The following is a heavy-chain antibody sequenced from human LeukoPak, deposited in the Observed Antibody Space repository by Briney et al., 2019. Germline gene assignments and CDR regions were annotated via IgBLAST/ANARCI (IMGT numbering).Heavy chain of an antibody. J-gene: IGHJ4*02. V-gene: IGHV7-4-1*02. CDR3: ARERGYCNGASCSRSSFDY. CDR2: INTNTGNP. D-gene: IGHD2-15*01. Sequence: GASVKVSCKASGYTFTRNAMNWVRQAPGQGLEWMGWINTNTGNPTYAQGFTGRFVFSLDTSVGTAFLQISSLKAEDTAVYYCARERGYCNGASCSRSSFDYWGQGTLVTVSS. CDR1: GYTFTRNA.